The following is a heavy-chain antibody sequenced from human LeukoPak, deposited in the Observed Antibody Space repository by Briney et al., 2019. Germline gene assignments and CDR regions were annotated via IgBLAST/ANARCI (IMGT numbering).Heavy chain of an antibody. CDR3: ARDGGGGYNQIDH. Sequence: GGSLRLSCAASGFTFRNYVIHWVRQAPGKGLEWVAVTSSDLNVKLYADSVKGRFTISRDNSKNTLYLQMDTLRGDDTAVYFCARDGGGGYNQIDHWGQGTLVTVSS. CDR2: TSSDLNVK. J-gene: IGHJ4*02. V-gene: IGHV3-30-3*01. D-gene: IGHD5-24*01. CDR1: GFTFRNYV.